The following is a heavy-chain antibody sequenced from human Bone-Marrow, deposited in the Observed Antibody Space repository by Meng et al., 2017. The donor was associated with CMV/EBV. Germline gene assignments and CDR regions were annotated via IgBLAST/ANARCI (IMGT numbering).Heavy chain of an antibody. Sequence: SETLSPTCTVSGGSISSYYWSWIRQPPGKGLEWIGYIYYSGSTNYNPSLKSRVTITVDTSENQFSLKLSSVNAADTAVYYCASSGYSGYDWYFDYWGQGTLVTVSS. D-gene: IGHD5-12*01. CDR2: IYYSGST. CDR3: ASSGYSGYDWYFDY. CDR1: GGSISSYY. J-gene: IGHJ4*02. V-gene: IGHV4-59*01.